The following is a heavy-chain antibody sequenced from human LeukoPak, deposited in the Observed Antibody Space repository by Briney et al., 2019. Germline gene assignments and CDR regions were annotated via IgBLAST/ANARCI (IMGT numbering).Heavy chain of an antibody. V-gene: IGHV1-18*01. CDR1: GSFSSYG. D-gene: IGHD1-26*01. Sequence: ASVTVSCKSSGSFSSYGITWVRQAPGAGLEGMGWINAYSGTTNYAQKFQGRVTMTTDTSTTTGYMELRSLRSDDTAVYYCARGNGNYYWTFDYWGQGTLVTVST. CDR3: ARGNGNYYWTFDY. J-gene: IGHJ4*02. CDR2: INAYSGTT.